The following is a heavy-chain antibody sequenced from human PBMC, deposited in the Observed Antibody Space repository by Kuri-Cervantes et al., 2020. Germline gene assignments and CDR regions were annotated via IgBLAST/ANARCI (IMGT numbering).Heavy chain of an antibody. D-gene: IGHD6-13*01. CDR1: GLTFSSYG. CDR2: ISSSSSYI. Sequence: GESLKISCAASGLTFSSYGMHWVRQAPGKGLEWVSSISSSSSYIYYADSVKGRFTISRDNAKNSLYLQMNSLRAEDTAVYYCARDYSSSWYTPPIYYYYGMDVWGQGTTVTVSS. V-gene: IGHV3-21*01. CDR3: ARDYSSSWYTPPIYYYYGMDV. J-gene: IGHJ6*02.